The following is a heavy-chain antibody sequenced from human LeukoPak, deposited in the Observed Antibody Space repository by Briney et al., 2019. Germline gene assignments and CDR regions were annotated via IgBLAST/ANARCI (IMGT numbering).Heavy chain of an antibody. J-gene: IGHJ4*02. CDR2: ISAYNGNT. CDR1: GYTFTSYG. Sequence: ASVKVSCKASGYTFTSYGISWVRQAPGQGLEWMGWISAYNGNTNYAQKFQGRVTITADESTSTAYMELSSLRSEDTAVYYCARGSCSGGSCYSVKYWGQGTLVTVSS. D-gene: IGHD2-15*01. V-gene: IGHV1-18*01. CDR3: ARGSCSGGSCYSVKY.